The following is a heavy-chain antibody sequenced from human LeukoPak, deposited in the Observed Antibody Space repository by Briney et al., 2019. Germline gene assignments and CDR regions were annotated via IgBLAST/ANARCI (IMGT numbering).Heavy chain of an antibody. Sequence: QAGGSLRLSCAASGFTFSTYAMSWVRQAPGKGLEWVSTISSNGASTYYADSVKGRFTISRDNSNNTLYLHLHSLRAEDTAVYYCAKDELWFGESQYYFDYWGQGTLVTVAS. CDR1: GFTFSTYA. V-gene: IGHV3-23*01. J-gene: IGHJ4*02. D-gene: IGHD3-10*01. CDR3: AKDELWFGESQYYFDY. CDR2: ISSNGAST.